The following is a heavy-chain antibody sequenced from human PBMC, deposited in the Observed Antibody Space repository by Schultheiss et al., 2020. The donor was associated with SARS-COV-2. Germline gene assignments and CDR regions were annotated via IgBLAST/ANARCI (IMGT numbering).Heavy chain of an antibody. D-gene: IGHD2-21*02. CDR3: ARGGGGGDFRPFFDY. CDR1: GFTFSHYV. CDR2: TSSDGSKK. J-gene: IGHJ4*02. Sequence: GGSLRLSCAASGFTFSHYVIHWVRQAPGKGLEWVAVTSSDGSKKYYADSVKGRFTISRDNAKNSLYLQMNSLRAEDTAVYYCARGGGGGDFRPFFDYWGQGTLVTVSS. V-gene: IGHV3-30*03.